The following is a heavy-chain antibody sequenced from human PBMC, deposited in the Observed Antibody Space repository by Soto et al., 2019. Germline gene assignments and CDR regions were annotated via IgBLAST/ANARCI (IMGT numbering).Heavy chain of an antibody. CDR1: GCSITHGGFS. Sequence: QLRLQESGSGVVRTSETLSLTCTVSGCSITHGGFSWSWIRQSPGKGLEWIGYIGHLENTYFHPTFKSRLTMSIDRSKHQFSLNLSSVTAADRAVYYCARGGGNDPFDSWGQGVLVSVSS. V-gene: IGHV4-30-2*06. CDR3: ARGGGNDPFDS. J-gene: IGHJ4*02. D-gene: IGHD5-12*01. CDR2: IGHLENT.